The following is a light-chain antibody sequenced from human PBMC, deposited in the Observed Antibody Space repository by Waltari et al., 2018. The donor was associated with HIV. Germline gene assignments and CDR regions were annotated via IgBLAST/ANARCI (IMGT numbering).Light chain of an antibody. V-gene: IGLV1-40*01. J-gene: IGLJ2*01. CDR1: NSNIGANYD. CDR3: QSYDSSLSGSEV. Sequence: QSVLTQPPSVSGAPGQRVTISCTGNNSNIGANYDVHWYQPLPGTAPKLLIYGNTNRPSGVPDRFSGSKSGTSASLVITGLRAEDEADYYCQSYDSSLSGSEVFGGGTKLSVL. CDR2: GNT.